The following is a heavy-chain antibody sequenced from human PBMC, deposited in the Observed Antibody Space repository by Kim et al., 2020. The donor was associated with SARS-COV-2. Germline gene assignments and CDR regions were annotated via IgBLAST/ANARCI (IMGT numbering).Heavy chain of an antibody. CDR3: ARGHSSSWYGWFDP. V-gene: IGHV3-20*03. Sequence: AEPVKGRSTISRDTAKTSLYLQMNRLRAEETALYYCARGHSSSWYGWFDPWGQGTLVTVSS. J-gene: IGHJ5*02. D-gene: IGHD6-13*01.